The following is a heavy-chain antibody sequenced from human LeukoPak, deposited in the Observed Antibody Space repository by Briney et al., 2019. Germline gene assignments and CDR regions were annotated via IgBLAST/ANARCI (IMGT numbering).Heavy chain of an antibody. J-gene: IGHJ3*02. CDR2: IYHSGST. CDR1: GGSLSSGGYY. D-gene: IGHD3-22*01. V-gene: IGHV4-30-2*01. Sequence: PSQTLSLTCTVSGGSLSSGGYYWSWIRQPPGKGLEWIGYIYHSGSTYYNPSLKSRITISVDRSKNQFSLKLSSVTAADTAVYYCARHCYGYDMARDVAFDIWGQGTMVTVSS. CDR3: ARHCYGYDMARDVAFDI.